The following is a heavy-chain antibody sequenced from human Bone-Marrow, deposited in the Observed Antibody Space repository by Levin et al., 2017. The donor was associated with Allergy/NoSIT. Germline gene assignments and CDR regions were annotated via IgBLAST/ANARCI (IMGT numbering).Heavy chain of an antibody. CDR2: IGTAGDT. CDR3: ARKRGHIMITFGGVILSLACSN. V-gene: IGHV3-13*04. D-gene: IGHD3-16*01. J-gene: IGHJ3*01. Sequence: GGSLRLSCAASGFTFSSYDMHWVRQATGKGLEWVSAIGTAGDTYYPGSVKGRFTISRENAKNSLYLQMNSLRAGDTAAYYCARKRGHIMITFGGVILSLACSNWGQGTMVTVSS. CDR1: GFTFSSYD.